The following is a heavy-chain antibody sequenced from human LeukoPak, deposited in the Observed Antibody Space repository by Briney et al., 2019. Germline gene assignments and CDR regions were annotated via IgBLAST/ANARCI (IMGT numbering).Heavy chain of an antibody. CDR3: ARSPYSSSWYYFDY. J-gene: IGHJ4*02. CDR1: GYTFTSYA. Sequence: ASVKVSCKASGYTFTSYAMNWVRQAAGRGVEWMGWINTNTGNPTYAQGFTGRFVFSLDTSVSTAYLQTSSLKPEDTAVYYCARSPYSSSWYYFDYWGQGTLVTVSS. CDR2: INTNTGNP. V-gene: IGHV7-4-1*02. D-gene: IGHD6-13*01.